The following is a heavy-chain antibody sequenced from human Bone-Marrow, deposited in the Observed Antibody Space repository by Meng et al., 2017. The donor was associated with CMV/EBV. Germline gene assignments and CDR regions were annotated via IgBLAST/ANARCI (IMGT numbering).Heavy chain of an antibody. Sequence: ASVKVSCKASGYTFTSYDINWVRQATGQGLEWMGWMNPNSGNTGYAQKFQGRVTITRNTSISTAYMELSSLRSEDTAVYYCARENVVVPAAPMDYWGQGTLVTVSS. CDR3: ARENVVVPAAPMDY. V-gene: IGHV1-8*03. CDR2: MNPNSGNT. D-gene: IGHD2-2*01. CDR1: GYTFTSYD. J-gene: IGHJ4*02.